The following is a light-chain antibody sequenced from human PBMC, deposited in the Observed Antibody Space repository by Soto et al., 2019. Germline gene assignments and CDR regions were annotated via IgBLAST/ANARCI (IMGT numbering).Light chain of an antibody. J-gene: IGLJ1*01. V-gene: IGLV2-14*03. CDR3: SSYTSISTYV. Sequence: QSALTQPASLSGSPGQSITISCTGTSSDVGGYNFVSWYQQHPDKAPKLKIYDVTNRPSGVSNRFSGSKSGNTASLTISGLQAEDEADYYCSSYTSISTYVFGTGTKVTLL. CDR2: DVT. CDR1: SSDVGGYNF.